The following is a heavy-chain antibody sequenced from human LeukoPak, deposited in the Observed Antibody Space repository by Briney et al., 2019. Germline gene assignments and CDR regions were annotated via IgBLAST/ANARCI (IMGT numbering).Heavy chain of an antibody. V-gene: IGHV3-7*04. Sequence: GGSLRLSFAASGFTFSNYWMHWVRQAPGKGLEWVAHIKQDGSEKNYVDSVEGRFTISRDNAKNLVYLQMNSLRAEDTAVYYCARVWSAFDVWGQGTMVTVSS. J-gene: IGHJ3*01. CDR2: IKQDGSEK. D-gene: IGHD3-3*01. CDR1: GFTFSNYW. CDR3: ARVWSAFDV.